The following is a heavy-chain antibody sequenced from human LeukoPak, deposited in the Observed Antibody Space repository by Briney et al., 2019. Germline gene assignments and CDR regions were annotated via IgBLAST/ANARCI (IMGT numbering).Heavy chain of an antibody. CDR3: AREACSGCPGAGFDP. J-gene: IGHJ5*02. V-gene: IGHV3-30*04. CDR2: ISSDGSHK. Sequence: GGSLRLSCAASGFTFSSYAMHWVRQAPGKGLEWVAVISSDGSHKYYADSVKGRFTISRDNSKNTLYLQMNSLRAEDTAVYYCAREACSGCPGAGFDPWGQGTLVTVSS. CDR1: GFTFSSYA. D-gene: IGHD6-19*01.